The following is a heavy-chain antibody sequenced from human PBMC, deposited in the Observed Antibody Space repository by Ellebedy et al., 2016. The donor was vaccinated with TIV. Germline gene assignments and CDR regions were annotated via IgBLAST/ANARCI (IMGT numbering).Heavy chain of an antibody. Sequence: SVKVSXXASGGTFSSYAISWVRQAPGQGLEWMGGIIPIFGTANYAQKFQGRVTITADESTSTAYMELRSLRSDDTAVYYCARAPADYDFWSGYSTSYYFDYWGQGTLVTVSS. CDR1: GGTFSSYA. CDR3: ARAPADYDFWSGYSTSYYFDY. CDR2: IIPIFGTA. J-gene: IGHJ4*02. V-gene: IGHV1-69*13. D-gene: IGHD3-3*01.